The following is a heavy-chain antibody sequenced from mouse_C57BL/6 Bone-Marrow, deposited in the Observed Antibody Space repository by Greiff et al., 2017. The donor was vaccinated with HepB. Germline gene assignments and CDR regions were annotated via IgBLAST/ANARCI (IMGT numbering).Heavy chain of an antibody. CDR2: INPSSGYT. Sequence: QVQLQQSGAELARPGASVKMSCKASGYTFTSYTMHWVKQRPGQGLEWIGYINPSSGYTKYNQKFKDKATLTAVKSSSTAYMQLSSLTSEDSAVYYCARSDYDYDGGFAYWGQGTLVTVSA. J-gene: IGHJ3*01. CDR3: ARSDYDYDGGFAY. D-gene: IGHD2-4*01. V-gene: IGHV1-4*01. CDR1: GYTFTSYT.